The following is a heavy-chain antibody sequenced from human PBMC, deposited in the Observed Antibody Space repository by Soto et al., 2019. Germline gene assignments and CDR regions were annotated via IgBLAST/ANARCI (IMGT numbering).Heavy chain of an antibody. J-gene: IGHJ6*02. CDR1: GSTFSNFG. CDR3: SRSGTLLPAASNRGAPYNYYGLDV. CDR2: IKQDGVGK. V-gene: IGHV3-7*03. Sequence: PGGSLRLSGAASGSTFSNFGISWVRQAPGRGLEWVANIKQDGVGKKYVDSVKGRFTISRDNAKYSLYLQMNSLRAEDTAVYYCSRSGTLLPAASNRGAPYNYYGLDVFGQGTTVTFSS. D-gene: IGHD2-2*01.